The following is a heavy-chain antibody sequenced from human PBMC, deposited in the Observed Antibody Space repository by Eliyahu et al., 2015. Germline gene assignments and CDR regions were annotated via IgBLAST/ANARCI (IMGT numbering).Heavy chain of an antibody. CDR3: AREGENYRSDYYLGV. V-gene: IGHV1-3*01. J-gene: IGHJ6*03. CDR2: INFGNNNR. Sequence: QVHLVQSGAEVRRPGASVKXSCKGSGHSXDGYAIHWVRQAPGYNLEWIGWINFGNNNRKYSEIFQGRVTITRDTFASTVYMELSSLSSEDTAVYYCAREGENYRSDYYLGVWGKGTTVTVS. D-gene: IGHD3-3*01. CDR1: GHSXDGYA.